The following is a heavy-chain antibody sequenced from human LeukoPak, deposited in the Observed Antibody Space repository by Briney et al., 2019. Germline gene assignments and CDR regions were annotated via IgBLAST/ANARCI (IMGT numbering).Heavy chain of an antibody. CDR3: AGSLGYYYDSSGYLAY. V-gene: IGHV3-7*01. CDR2: IKQDGSQK. D-gene: IGHD3-22*01. Sequence: RSGGSLRLSCAASGFTFSSYWMSWVRQAPGKGLEWVANIKQDGSQKYYVDSVKGRFSISRDNAKNSLYLQMNSLRAEDTAVYYCAGSLGYYYDSSGYLAYWGQGTLVTVSS. J-gene: IGHJ4*02. CDR1: GFTFSSYW.